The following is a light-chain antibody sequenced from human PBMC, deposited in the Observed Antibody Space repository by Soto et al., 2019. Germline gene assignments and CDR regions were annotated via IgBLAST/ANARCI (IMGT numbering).Light chain of an antibody. CDR1: HTISSSY. CDR3: QQYGSSPFT. Sequence: EIVLTQSPGTLSLSPGERATLSCRASHTISSSYLAWYQQKPGQAPRLLMYGISRRATGIPDRFSGSGSGTDFTLTISRLEPEDSAVYYCQQYGSSPFTFGPGDQGGYQ. J-gene: IGKJ3*01. CDR2: GIS. V-gene: IGKV3-20*01.